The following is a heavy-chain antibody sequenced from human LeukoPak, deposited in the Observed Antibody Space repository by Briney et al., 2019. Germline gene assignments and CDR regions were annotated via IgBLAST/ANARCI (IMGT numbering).Heavy chain of an antibody. CDR2: IYSGGST. J-gene: IGHJ3*02. CDR1: GFTVSSNY. D-gene: IGHD4-17*01. V-gene: IGHV3-53*01. Sequence: TGGSLRLSCAASGFTVSSNYMSWVRQAPGKGLEWVSVIYSGGSTYYADSVRDRLTISRDNSKNTLYLQMNSLRVEDTAVYYCGRDPNGDYIGAFEMWGQGTVVTVSS. CDR3: GRDPNGDYIGAFEM.